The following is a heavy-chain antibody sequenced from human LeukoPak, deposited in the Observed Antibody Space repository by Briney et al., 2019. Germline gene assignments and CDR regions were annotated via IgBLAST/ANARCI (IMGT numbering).Heavy chain of an antibody. CDR3: AKDDGGATWGYYFDY. Sequence: PGGSLRLSCAASGFTVSSYAMSWVRQPPGKGLEWVSLTSGNGGSTYYADSVKGRFTISRDSSKNTLFLQMNSLRAEDTAVYYCAKDDGGATWGYYFDYWGQGTLVTVSS. D-gene: IGHD3-16*01. CDR1: GFTVSSYA. V-gene: IGHV3-23*01. J-gene: IGHJ4*02. CDR2: TSGNGGST.